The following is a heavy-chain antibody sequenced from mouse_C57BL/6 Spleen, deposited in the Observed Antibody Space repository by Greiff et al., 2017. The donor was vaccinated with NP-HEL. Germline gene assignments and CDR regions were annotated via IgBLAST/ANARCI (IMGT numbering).Heavy chain of an antibody. D-gene: IGHD1-1*01. J-gene: IGHJ1*03. Sequence: VKLVESGPELVKPGASVKLSCKASGYTFTSYDINWVKQRPGQGLEWIGWIYPRDGSTKYNEKFKGKATLTVDTSSSTAYMELHSLTSEDSAVYFCARSGTTVDWYFDVWGTGTTVTVSS. V-gene: IGHV1-85*01. CDR2: IYPRDGST. CDR3: ARSGTTVDWYFDV. CDR1: GYTFTSYD.